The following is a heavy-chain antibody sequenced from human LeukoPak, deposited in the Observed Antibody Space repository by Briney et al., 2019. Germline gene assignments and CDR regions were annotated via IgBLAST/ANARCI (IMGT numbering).Heavy chain of an antibody. CDR2: INAGNGNT. Sequence: ASVKVSCKASGYTFTSYAMHWVRQAPGQRLEWMGWINAGNGNTNYAQKLQGRVTMTTDTSTSTAYMELRSLRSDDTAVYYCARALSLSGYGSGRDIAPPDAVDIWGQGTMVTVSS. V-gene: IGHV1-3*01. CDR1: GYTFTSYA. CDR3: ARALSLSGYGSGRDIAPPDAVDI. D-gene: IGHD3-10*01. J-gene: IGHJ3*02.